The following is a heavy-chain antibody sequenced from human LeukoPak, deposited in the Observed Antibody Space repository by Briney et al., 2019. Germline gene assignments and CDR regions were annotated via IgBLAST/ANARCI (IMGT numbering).Heavy chain of an antibody. D-gene: IGHD2-8*02. V-gene: IGHV3-30*18. Sequence: GRSLRLSCAASGFTFSSYGMHWVRQAPGKGLEWVAVISYDGSNKYYADSVKGRFTISRDNSKNTLYLQTNSLRAEDTAVYYCAKSPRALTVFDYWGQGTLVTVSS. J-gene: IGHJ4*02. CDR1: GFTFSSYG. CDR3: AKSPRALTVFDY. CDR2: ISYDGSNK.